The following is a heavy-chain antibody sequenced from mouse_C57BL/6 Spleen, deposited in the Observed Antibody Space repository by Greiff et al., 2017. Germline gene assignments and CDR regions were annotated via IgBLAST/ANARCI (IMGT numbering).Heavy chain of an antibody. Sequence: VQLQQPGAELVKPGASVNLSCKASGYTFTSYWMHWVKQRPGQGLEWIGMIHPNSGSTNYNAKFKSKATLTVDKSSSTAYMQLRSLTAEDSAVYYCARNSNWDYWGQGTTLTVSA. D-gene: IGHD2-5*01. V-gene: IGHV1-64*01. CDR1: GYTFTSYW. CDR2: IHPNSGST. CDR3: ARNSNWDY. J-gene: IGHJ2*01.